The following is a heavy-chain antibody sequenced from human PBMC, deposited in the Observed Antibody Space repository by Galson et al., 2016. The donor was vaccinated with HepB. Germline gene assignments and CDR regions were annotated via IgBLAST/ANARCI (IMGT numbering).Heavy chain of an antibody. J-gene: IGHJ4*02. V-gene: IGHV3-11*01. Sequence: SLRLSCAASGFAFSDYYMNWIRQAPGKGLEWVSYISSGGSTQMYAESVQGRFTISRDNTKNSVYLQMDSVRAEDTALYFCARGSTGWNFDDWGQGALVTVSS. CDR1: GFAFSDYY. CDR2: ISSGGSTQ. CDR3: ARGSTGWNFDD. D-gene: IGHD2-2*01.